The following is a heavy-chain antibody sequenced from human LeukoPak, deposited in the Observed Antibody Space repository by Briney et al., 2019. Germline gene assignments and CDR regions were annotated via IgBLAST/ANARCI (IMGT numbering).Heavy chain of an antibody. V-gene: IGHV6-1*01. J-gene: IGHJ4*02. CDR2: TYYRSKWYN. CDR1: GDSVSSNSAA. CDR3: ARDPSRPLAVAGPNFDY. D-gene: IGHD6-19*01. Sequence: SQTLSLTCAISGDSVSSNSAAWNWIRQSPSRGLEWLGRTYYRSKWYNDYAVSVKGRITINPDTSKNQFSLQLNSVTPEDTAVYYCARDPSRPLAVAGPNFDYWGQGTLVTVSS.